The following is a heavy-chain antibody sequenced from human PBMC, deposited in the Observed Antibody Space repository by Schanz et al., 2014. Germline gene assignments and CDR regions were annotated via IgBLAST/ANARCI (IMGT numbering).Heavy chain of an antibody. V-gene: IGHV1-69*02. Sequence: QVQLVQSGAEVKKPGSSVKVSCKASGGTFSTYTISWVRQAPGQGLEWMGRIIPILGIANYAQKFQGRVTITADESTFTAYMELSSLRSEDTAVYYCARGYGDSPTDFWGQGTLVTVSS. CDR1: GGTFSTYT. D-gene: IGHD4-17*01. CDR2: IIPILGIA. J-gene: IGHJ4*02. CDR3: ARGYGDSPTDF.